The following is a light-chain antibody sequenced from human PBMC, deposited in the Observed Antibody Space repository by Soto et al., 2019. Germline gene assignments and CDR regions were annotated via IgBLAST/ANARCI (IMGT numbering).Light chain of an antibody. Sequence: QSVLTQSPSSSGTPGQRGTSSCSGSSSNIGTNYVYCYQQLPGTAPKLLIYRNNQGPSGVPDRFSGSKSGTSASLAIRGLWSEDEADYYCAAWDDRLSCLLFGGGTKLTVL. J-gene: IGLJ2*01. V-gene: IGLV1-47*03. CDR3: AAWDDRLSCLL. CDR2: RNN. CDR1: SSNIGTNY.